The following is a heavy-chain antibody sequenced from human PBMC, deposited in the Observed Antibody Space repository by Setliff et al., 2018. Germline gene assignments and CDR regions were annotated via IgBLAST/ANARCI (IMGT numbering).Heavy chain of an antibody. CDR2: IYYSGST. CDR3: AGERGLGYCSSTSCRYYYYGMDV. D-gene: IGHD2-2*01. J-gene: IGHJ6*02. CDR1: GGSISSGGYY. V-gene: IGHV4-61*08. Sequence: SETLSLTCTVSGGSISSGGYYWSWIRQHPGKGLEWIGYIYYSGSTNYNPSLKSRVTISVDTSKNQFSPKLSSVTAADTAVYYCAGERGLGYCSSTSCRYYYYGMDVWGQGTTVTV.